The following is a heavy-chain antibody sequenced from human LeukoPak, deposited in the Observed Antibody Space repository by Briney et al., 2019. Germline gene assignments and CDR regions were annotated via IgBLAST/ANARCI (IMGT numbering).Heavy chain of an antibody. CDR2: ITGSGSTT. CDR1: GFTFSSYA. CDR3: AKERRRVDTEMVRSYYFEN. D-gene: IGHD5-18*01. Sequence: GGSLRLSCAASGFTFSSYAMSWVRQTPGKGLEWVSYITGSGSTTYYADSVKGRFTISRDNSKNTLSLQMNSLRGEDTAVYYCAKERRRVDTEMVRSYYFENWGQGTLVTVSS. J-gene: IGHJ4*02. V-gene: IGHV3-23*01.